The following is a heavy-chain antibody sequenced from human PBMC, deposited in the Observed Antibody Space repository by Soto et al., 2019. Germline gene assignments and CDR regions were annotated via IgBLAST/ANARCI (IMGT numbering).Heavy chain of an antibody. Sequence: QVQLQESGPGLVKPSQTLSLTCTVSVGSISSGGYYWSLIRQRPGKGLEWIGYIYYSGSTYYNPSLKSLVTISVDTPKNQFSLKLSSVTAADTAVYYCASLGYSYGYDYWGQGTLVTVSS. V-gene: IGHV4-31*01. D-gene: IGHD5-18*01. CDR1: VGSISSGGYY. J-gene: IGHJ4*02. CDR3: ASLGYSYGYDY. CDR2: IYYSGST.